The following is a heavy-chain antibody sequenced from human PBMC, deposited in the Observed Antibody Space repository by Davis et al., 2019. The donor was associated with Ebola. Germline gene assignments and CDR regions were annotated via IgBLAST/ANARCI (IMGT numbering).Heavy chain of an antibody. V-gene: IGHV5-51*01. CDR3: ARQGGGSGRLTSFDY. CDR2: IYSGDSDT. CDR1: GYSFTNYW. D-gene: IGHD1-26*01. J-gene: IGHJ4*02. Sequence: KVSCKGSGYSFTNYWIAWVRQMPGKGPEWMGIIYSGDSDTRYSPSFQGQVTLSADKSSTTAYLQWRSLKASDSAMYYCARQGGGSGRLTSFDYWGQGTLITVSS.